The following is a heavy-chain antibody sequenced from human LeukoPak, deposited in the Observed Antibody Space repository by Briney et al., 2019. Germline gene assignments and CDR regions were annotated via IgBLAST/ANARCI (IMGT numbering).Heavy chain of an antibody. CDR3: VFEVLSSGWVS. CDR2: INPNSGGT. CDR1: GYTFTGYY. D-gene: IGHD6-19*01. J-gene: IGHJ5*02. Sequence: ASVKVSCKASGYTFTGYYIHWVRQAPGQGLEWMGRINPNSGGTNYAQKFQGRVTMTRDTSISTAYMELSRLRSDDTAVYYRVFEVLSSGWVSWGQGTLVTVSS. V-gene: IGHV1-2*06.